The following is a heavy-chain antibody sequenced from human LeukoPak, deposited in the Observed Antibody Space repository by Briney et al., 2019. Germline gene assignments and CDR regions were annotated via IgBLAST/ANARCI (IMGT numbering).Heavy chain of an antibody. CDR3: ARDSDYGDHDY. V-gene: IGHV3-21*01. D-gene: IGHD4-17*01. Sequence: GGSLRLSCAASGFTFSSYSMNWVRQAPGKGLEWVSSISSSSSYIYYADSVKGRFTIARDNAKNSLYLQMNSLRAEDTAVYYCARDSDYGDHDYWGQGTLVTVSS. CDR1: GFTFSSYS. J-gene: IGHJ4*02. CDR2: ISSSSSYI.